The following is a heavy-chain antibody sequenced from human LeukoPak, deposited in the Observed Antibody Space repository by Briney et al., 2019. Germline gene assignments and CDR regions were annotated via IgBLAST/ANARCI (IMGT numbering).Heavy chain of an antibody. J-gene: IGHJ3*02. Sequence: ASVKVSCKASGYTFSSYYIHWVRQASGQGLEWMGIINPSDGFTSYAQKFQGRVTMTRATSMSTVYMELSNLRSEDTAVYFCARGISGTRNGFDIWGQGTMVIVSS. CDR2: INPSDGFT. CDR1: GYTFSSYY. CDR3: ARGISGTRNGFDI. D-gene: IGHD1-20*01. V-gene: IGHV1-46*01.